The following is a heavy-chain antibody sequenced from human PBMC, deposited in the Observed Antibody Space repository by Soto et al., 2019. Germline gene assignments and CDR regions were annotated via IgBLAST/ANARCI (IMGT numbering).Heavy chain of an antibody. CDR3: ARGFSGYYCSLDY. D-gene: IGHD5-12*01. J-gene: IGHJ4*02. Sequence: QVHLVQSGAEVKRPGSSVKVSCEASGGSFSSDAITWVRQVPGQGLEWMGGIIPTFGAANYGRQFQGRVTMSADESTRTVYMELSSLRVDDTAVYYCARGFSGYYCSLDYRGQGTLVTVSS. CDR2: IIPTFGAA. V-gene: IGHV1-69*01. CDR1: GGSFSSDA.